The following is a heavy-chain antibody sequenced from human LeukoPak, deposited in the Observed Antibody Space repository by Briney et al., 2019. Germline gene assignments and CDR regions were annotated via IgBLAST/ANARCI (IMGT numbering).Heavy chain of an antibody. V-gene: IGHV3-30*02. CDR3: AKTIFGVVTPVPFDY. CDR1: GFTFSSYG. J-gene: IGHJ4*02. D-gene: IGHD3-3*01. Sequence: PGGSLRLSWAASGFTFSSYGMHWVRQAPGKGLEWVAFIRYGGSNKYCADSVKGRFTISRDNSKNTLYLQMNSLRAEDTAVYYCAKTIFGVVTPVPFDYWGQGTLVTVSS. CDR2: IRYGGSNK.